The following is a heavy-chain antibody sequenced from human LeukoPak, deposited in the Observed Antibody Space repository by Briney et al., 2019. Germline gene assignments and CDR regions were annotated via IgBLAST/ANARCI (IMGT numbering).Heavy chain of an antibody. CDR3: ARDRCSDGSCYFDY. CDR2: ISAYNGNT. J-gene: IGHJ4*02. Sequence: ASVKVSCKASGYTFTSYGISWVRQAPGQGLEWMGWISAYNGNTNYAQKLQGRVTMTTDTSTSTAYMELRSLRSDDTAVYYCARDRCSDGSCYFDYWGQGTLVTVSS. CDR1: GYTFTSYG. V-gene: IGHV1-18*01. D-gene: IGHD2-15*01.